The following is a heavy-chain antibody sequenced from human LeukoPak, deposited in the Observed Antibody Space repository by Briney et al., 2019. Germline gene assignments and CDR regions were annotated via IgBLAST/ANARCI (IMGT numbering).Heavy chain of an antibody. V-gene: IGHV3-23*01. J-gene: IGHJ4*01. D-gene: IGHD2-8*01. Sequence: GGSLRLSCVASGLRFSSFALAWVRQTPGKRLEWVAAVSGGGEATHFANAVKGRFTISRDNSKNTIFLQMNRLRVEDTAMYFCGSDPNGDYVGALGYWGRGTLVTVSS. CDR3: GSDPNGDYVGALGY. CDR1: GLRFSSFA. CDR2: VSGGGEAT.